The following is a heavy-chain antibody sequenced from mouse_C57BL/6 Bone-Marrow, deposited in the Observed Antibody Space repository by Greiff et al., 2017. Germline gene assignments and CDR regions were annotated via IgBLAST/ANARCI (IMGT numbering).Heavy chain of an antibody. CDR1: GYTFTDYY. CDR3: ARKDLLLRMDY. V-gene: IGHV1-76*01. Sequence: VQLQQSGAELVRPGASVKLSCKASGYTFTDYYINWVKQRPGQGLEWIARIYPGSGNTYYNEKFKGKATLTAEKSSSTAYMQLSSLTSEDSAVYFCARKDLLLRMDYWGQGTSVTVSS. J-gene: IGHJ4*01. D-gene: IGHD1-1*01. CDR2: IYPGSGNT.